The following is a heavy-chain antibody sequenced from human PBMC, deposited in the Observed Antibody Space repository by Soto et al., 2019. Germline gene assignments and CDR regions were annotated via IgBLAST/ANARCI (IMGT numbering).Heavy chain of an antibody. Sequence: QVQLQESGPGLVKPSETLSLTCTVSGGSISSYYWSWIRQPPGKGLEWIEYIYYSGSTNYNPSLKSRVTISVDTSKNHFSLKLSSVTAADTAVYYCARGYGSGTYYALGYWGQGTLVTVSS. V-gene: IGHV4-59*01. D-gene: IGHD3-10*01. CDR2: IYYSGST. CDR1: GGSISSYY. CDR3: ARGYGSGTYYALGY. J-gene: IGHJ4*02.